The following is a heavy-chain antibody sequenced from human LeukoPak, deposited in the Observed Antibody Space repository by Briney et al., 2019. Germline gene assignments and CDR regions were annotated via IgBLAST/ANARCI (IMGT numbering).Heavy chain of an antibody. CDR2: ISSSSPYI. D-gene: IGHD6-13*01. J-gene: IGHJ4*02. Sequence: GGSLRLSCAASGFTFSSYWMSWVRQAPGKGLEWVSSISSSSPYIYYADSVKGRFTISRDNAKNSLYLQMNSLRAEDTAVYYCAGVYSRVGPFDYWGQGTLVTVSS. CDR1: GFTFSSYW. CDR3: AGVYSRVGPFDY. V-gene: IGHV3-21*01.